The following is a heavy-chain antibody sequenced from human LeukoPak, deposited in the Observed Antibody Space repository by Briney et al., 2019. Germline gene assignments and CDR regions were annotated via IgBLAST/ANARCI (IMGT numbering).Heavy chain of an antibody. V-gene: IGHV3-30*18. J-gene: IGHJ6*03. D-gene: IGHD3-10*01. CDR1: GFTFSSYG. CDR2: ISYDGNIK. Sequence: GGPLRLSCAASGFTFSSYGMHWVRQAPGKGLEWVAVISYDGNIKYSADSVKGRFTISRDNSKNTLYLQMNSLRVEDTAVYYCAKDGFRFGELRYYYYYYMDVWGKGTTVTVSS. CDR3: AKDGFRFGELRYYYYYYMDV.